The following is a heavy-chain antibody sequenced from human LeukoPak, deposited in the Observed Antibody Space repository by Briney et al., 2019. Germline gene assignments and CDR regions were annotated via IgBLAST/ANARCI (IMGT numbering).Heavy chain of an antibody. CDR1: GFTFSNYA. CDR2: ISYDGSNK. V-gene: IGHV3-30-3*01. CDR3: ARGWSYFDY. D-gene: IGHD6-13*01. J-gene: IGHJ4*02. Sequence: GRSLRLSCAASGFTFSNYAIHWGRQAPGKGLEWVAVISYDGSNKYYADSVKGRFTISRDNSKNTLYLQMNSLRPEDTAVYYCARGWSYFDYWVQGTLVTVSS.